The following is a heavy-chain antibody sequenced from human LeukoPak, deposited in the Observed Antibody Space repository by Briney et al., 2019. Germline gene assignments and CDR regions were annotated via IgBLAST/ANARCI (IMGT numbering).Heavy chain of an antibody. Sequence: PGGSLRLSCAASGFNFDDYVMNWVRQAPGKGLEWVSGINWNGGSRGYADSVKGRFTISRDNAKNSLYLQMNSLRAEDTAVYYCASTNAWGSFDYWGQGTLVTVSS. CDR2: INWNGGSR. CDR3: ASTNAWGSFDY. CDR1: GFNFDDYV. J-gene: IGHJ4*02. V-gene: IGHV3-20*04. D-gene: IGHD3-16*01.